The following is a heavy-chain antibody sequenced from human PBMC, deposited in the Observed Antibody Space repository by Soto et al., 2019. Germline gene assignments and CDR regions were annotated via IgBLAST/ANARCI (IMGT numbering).Heavy chain of an antibody. V-gene: IGHV3-53*01. D-gene: IGHD4-17*01. CDR1: GFTVSSNY. Sequence: EVQLVESGGGLIQPGGSLRLSCAASGFTVSSNYMSWVRQAPGKGLGWVSGIYSGGSTYYADSVKGRFTISRDNSKNTLYLQMNSLRAEDTAVYYCARVGYAVTTGGAFDIWGQGTMVTVSS. J-gene: IGHJ3*02. CDR3: ARVGYAVTTGGAFDI. CDR2: IYSGGST.